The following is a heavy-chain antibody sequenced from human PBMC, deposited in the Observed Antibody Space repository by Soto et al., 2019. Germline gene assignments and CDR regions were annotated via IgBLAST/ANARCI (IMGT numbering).Heavy chain of an antibody. CDR3: AKDQYDILTGYSDY. D-gene: IGHD3-9*01. J-gene: IGHJ4*02. Sequence: GGSLRLSCAASGFTFSSYAMSWVRQAPGKGLEWVSAISGSGGSTYYADSVKGRFTISRDNSKNTLYLQMNSLRAEDTAVYYCAKDQYDILTGYSDYWGQGTLVTVSS. V-gene: IGHV3-23*01. CDR2: ISGSGGST. CDR1: GFTFSSYA.